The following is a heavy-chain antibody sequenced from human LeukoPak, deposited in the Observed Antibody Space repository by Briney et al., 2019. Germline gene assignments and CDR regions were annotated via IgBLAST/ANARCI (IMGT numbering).Heavy chain of an antibody. V-gene: IGHV1-69*05. Sequence: ASVKVSCKASGGTFSSYAISWVRQTPGQGLEWMGGIIPIFGTANYARKSQGRVTITTDESTSTAYMELSSLRSEDTAVYYCATDAPPIVGATAFDYWGQGTLVTVSS. CDR3: ATDAPPIVGATAFDY. D-gene: IGHD1-26*01. CDR1: GGTFSSYA. CDR2: IIPIFGTA. J-gene: IGHJ4*02.